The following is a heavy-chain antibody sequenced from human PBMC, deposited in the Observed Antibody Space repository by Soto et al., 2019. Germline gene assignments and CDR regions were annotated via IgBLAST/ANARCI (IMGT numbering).Heavy chain of an antibody. CDR2: IRSKAYGGTT. D-gene: IGHD6-6*01. Sequence: GGSLRLSCTASGFTFGDYAMSWFRQAPGKGLEWVGFIRSKAYGGTTEYAASVKGRFTISRDDSKSIAYLQMNSLKTEDTAVYYCTRDHPYSSSSIQVSDAFDIWGQGTMVTVSS. CDR1: GFTFGDYA. CDR3: TRDHPYSSSSIQVSDAFDI. J-gene: IGHJ3*02. V-gene: IGHV3-49*03.